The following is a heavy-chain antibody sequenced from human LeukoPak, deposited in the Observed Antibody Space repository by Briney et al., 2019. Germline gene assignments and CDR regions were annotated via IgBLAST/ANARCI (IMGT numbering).Heavy chain of an antibody. Sequence: PGGSLRLSCAASGFTFSSYGMHWVRQAPGKELEWVAFIRYDGSNKYYADSVKGRFTISRDNSKNTLYLQMNSLRAEDTAVYYCAKDIYSSGPYYFDYWGQGTLVTVSS. D-gene: IGHD6-19*01. CDR1: GFTFSSYG. J-gene: IGHJ4*02. V-gene: IGHV3-30*02. CDR3: AKDIYSSGPYYFDY. CDR2: IRYDGSNK.